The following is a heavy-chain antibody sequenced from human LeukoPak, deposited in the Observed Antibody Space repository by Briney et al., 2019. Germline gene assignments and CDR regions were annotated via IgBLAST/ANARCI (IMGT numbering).Heavy chain of an antibody. CDR3: ARDPYYDILTGYYDGCPDY. D-gene: IGHD3-9*01. CDR2: ISSSSSSYI. CDR1: GFTFSSYS. V-gene: IGHV3-21*01. Sequence: GGSLRLSCAASGFTFSSYSMNWVRQAPGKGLEWVSSISSSSSSYIYYADSVKGRFTISRDNAKNSLYLQMNSLRAEDTAVFYCARDPYYDILTGYYDGCPDYWGQGTLVTVSS. J-gene: IGHJ4*02.